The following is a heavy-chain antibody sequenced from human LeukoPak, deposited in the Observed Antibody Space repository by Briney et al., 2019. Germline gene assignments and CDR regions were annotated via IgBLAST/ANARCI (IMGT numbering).Heavy chain of an antibody. Sequence: PSETLSLTCAVYGGSFSRYYWSWIRQSPGKGLEWVANIKEDGSETNYVESVKGRFFISRDNAKNSQRLQMNSLRVEDSAVYYCARCEGFYDYFSGNPTYYFYMDVWGKGTTVTVSS. J-gene: IGHJ6*03. CDR1: GGSFSRYY. CDR2: IKEDGSET. V-gene: IGHV3-7*01. CDR3: ARCEGFYDYFSGNPTYYFYMDV. D-gene: IGHD3-16*01.